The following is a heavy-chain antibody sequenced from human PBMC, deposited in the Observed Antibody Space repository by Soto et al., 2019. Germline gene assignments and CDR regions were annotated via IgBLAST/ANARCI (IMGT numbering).Heavy chain of an antibody. CDR2: MNLNSGDT. Sequence: QVQLVQSGAEVKKPGASVKVSCKASGYTFTNYDINWVRQATGQGLEWMGWMNLNSGDTGYAQDFQGRVTMTRNTSISTAYMELSSLRSEDTAVYYCATVSAWQFYFFMDVWGKGTTVTVSS. CDR1: GYTFTNYD. J-gene: IGHJ6*03. V-gene: IGHV1-8*01. CDR3: ATVSAWQFYFFMDV. D-gene: IGHD6-19*01.